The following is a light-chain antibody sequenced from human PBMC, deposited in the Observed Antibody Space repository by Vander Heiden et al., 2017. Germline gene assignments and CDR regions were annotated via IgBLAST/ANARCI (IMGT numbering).Light chain of an antibody. CDR2: KDS. J-gene: IGLJ1*01. Sequence: YELTQPPSVSVSPGQTARITCSGDVLPKQYAYWYQQKPGQAPVVIIYKDSERPSGIPVRFSGSTSGSTVTLTISGVQAEDEADYYCQSTDSSQSQYVFGAGTKVIV. CDR3: QSTDSSQSQYV. V-gene: IGLV3-25*03. CDR1: VLPKQY.